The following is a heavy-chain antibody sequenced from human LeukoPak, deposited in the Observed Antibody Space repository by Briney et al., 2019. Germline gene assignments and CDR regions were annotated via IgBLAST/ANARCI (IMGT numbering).Heavy chain of an antibody. Sequence: ASVKVSCKASGYTFTSYYMHWVRQAPGQGLEWMGIINPSGGSTNYAQKFQGRVTITKDTSTSTVYMDLSSLRSEDTAVYYCARASAAAAGRRVDYWGQGTLVTVSS. CDR1: GYTFTSYY. CDR3: ARASAAAAGRRVDY. V-gene: IGHV1-46*01. CDR2: INPSGGST. D-gene: IGHD6-13*01. J-gene: IGHJ4*02.